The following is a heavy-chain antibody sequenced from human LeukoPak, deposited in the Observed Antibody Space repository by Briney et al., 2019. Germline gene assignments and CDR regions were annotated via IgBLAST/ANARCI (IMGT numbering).Heavy chain of an antibody. CDR1: GLTFSSHS. Sequence: GGSLRLSCAASGLTFSSHSVNWVRQAPGKGLEWVSSIGSSSSSIYYADSVKGRFTISRDNAKNSLFLQMNSLRVEDTAVYYCARESEEAFDYWGQGTLVTVSS. V-gene: IGHV3-21*01. J-gene: IGHJ4*02. D-gene: IGHD3-3*01. CDR3: ARESEEAFDY. CDR2: IGSSSSSI.